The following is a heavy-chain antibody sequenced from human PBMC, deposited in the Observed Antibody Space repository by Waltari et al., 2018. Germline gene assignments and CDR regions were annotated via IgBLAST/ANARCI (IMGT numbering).Heavy chain of an antibody. D-gene: IGHD3-10*01. CDR3: ATASMVQGVARLYYYYGMDV. CDR1: GGTFSSYA. V-gene: IGHV1-69*08. J-gene: IGHJ6*02. CDR2: IIPIFGTA. Sequence: QVQLVQSGAEVKKPGSSVKVSCKASGGTFSSYAISWVRQAPGQGLEWMGRIIPIFGTANYAQKFQGRVTITADKSTSTAYMELSSLRSEDTAVYYCATASMVQGVARLYYYYGMDVWGQGTTVTVSS.